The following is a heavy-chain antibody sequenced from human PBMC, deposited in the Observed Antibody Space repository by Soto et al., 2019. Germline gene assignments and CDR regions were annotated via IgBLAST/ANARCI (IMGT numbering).Heavy chain of an antibody. CDR3: ARGGAVAGLIYY. D-gene: IGHD6-19*01. CDR2: MNPNSGNT. J-gene: IGHJ4*02. Sequence: GASVKVSCKASGYTFTSYDINWVRQATGQGLEWMGWMNPNSGNTGYAQKLQGRVTMTTDTSTSTAYMELRSLRSDDTAVYYCARGGAVAGLIYYWGQGTLVTVS. V-gene: IGHV1-8*01. CDR1: GYTFTSYD.